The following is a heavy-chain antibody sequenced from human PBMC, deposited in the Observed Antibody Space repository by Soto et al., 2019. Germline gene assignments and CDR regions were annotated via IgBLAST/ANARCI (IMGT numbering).Heavy chain of an antibody. D-gene: IGHD4-17*01. CDR3: ASQYGDLTFDY. J-gene: IGHJ4*02. V-gene: IGHV1-69*02. CDR1: GGTFSSYT. Sequence: QVQLVQSGAEVKKPGSSVNVSCKASGGTFSSYTISWVRQAPGQGLEWMGRIIPILGIANYAQKFQGRVTITADKSTSTAYMELSSLRSEDTAVYYWASQYGDLTFDYWGQGTLVTVSS. CDR2: IIPILGIA.